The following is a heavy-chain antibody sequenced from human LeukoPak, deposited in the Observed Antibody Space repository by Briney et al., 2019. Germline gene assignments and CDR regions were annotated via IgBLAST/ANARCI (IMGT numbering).Heavy chain of an antibody. D-gene: IGHD3-3*01. V-gene: IGHV4-59*11. CDR2: VYYSGST. CDR1: GGSISTHY. Sequence: SETLSLTCTVSGGSISTHYWSWIRQAPGKGLEWIGYVYYSGSTEYDPSLKSRVTISVDTSKNQFSLKMNSVTAADTAVYYCARGSDFWSGYSFDNWGQGTLVTVSS. J-gene: IGHJ4*02. CDR3: ARGSDFWSGYSFDN.